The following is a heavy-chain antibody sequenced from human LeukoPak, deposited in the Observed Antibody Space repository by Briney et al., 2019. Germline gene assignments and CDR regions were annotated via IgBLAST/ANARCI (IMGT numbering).Heavy chain of an antibody. CDR3: ASLRGDYWNIDY. CDR1: GFTFSDYY. D-gene: IGHD1-1*01. V-gene: IGHV3-53*01. CDR2: IYSRGNT. J-gene: IGHJ4*02. Sequence: GGSLRLSCAASGFTFSDYYMTWVRQAPGKGLEWVSIIYSRGNTYYADSVRGRFTISRDNSKNALYLQMNNLRGEDTAMYYCASLRGDYWNIDYWGQGTLVTVSS.